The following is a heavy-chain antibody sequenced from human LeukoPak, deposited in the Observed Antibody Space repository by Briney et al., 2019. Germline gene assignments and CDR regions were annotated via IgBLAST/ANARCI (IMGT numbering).Heavy chain of an antibody. J-gene: IGHJ6*03. CDR2: INHSGST. Sequence: SETLSLTCAVYGGSFSGYYRSWMRQPPGKGLEWIGEINHSGSTNYNPSLKSRVTISVDTSKNQFSLKLSSVTAADTAVYYCARGQDIVATIVRPRNYYYMDVWGKGTTVTVSS. CDR1: GGSFSGYY. CDR3: ARGQDIVATIVRPRNYYYMDV. D-gene: IGHD5-12*01. V-gene: IGHV4-34*01.